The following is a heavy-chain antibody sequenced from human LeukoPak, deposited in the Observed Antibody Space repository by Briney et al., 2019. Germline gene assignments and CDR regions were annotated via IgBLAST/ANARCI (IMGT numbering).Heavy chain of an antibody. CDR2: IKSKTDGGTT. CDR3: TTDSDYDILTGYWGVFDY. D-gene: IGHD3-9*01. CDR1: GFTFSSYW. Sequence: GGSLRLSCAASGFTFSSYWMSWVRQAPGKGLEWVGRIKSKTDGGTTDYAAPVKGRFTISRDDSKNTLYLQMNSLKTEDTAVYYCTTDSDYDILTGYWGVFDYWGQGTLVTVSS. V-gene: IGHV3-15*01. J-gene: IGHJ4*02.